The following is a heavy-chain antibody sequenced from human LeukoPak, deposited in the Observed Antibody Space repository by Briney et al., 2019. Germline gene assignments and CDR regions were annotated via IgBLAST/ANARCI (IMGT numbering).Heavy chain of an antibody. Sequence: PGRSLRLSCAASGFTFDDYAMHWVRQAPGKGLEWVSGISWNSGSIGYADSVKGRFTISRDNAKNSLYLQLNSLRAEDTALYYCAKVEGAAAGYYFDYWGQGTLVTVSS. J-gene: IGHJ4*02. D-gene: IGHD6-13*01. V-gene: IGHV3-9*01. CDR1: GFTFDDYA. CDR2: ISWNSGSI. CDR3: AKVEGAAAGYYFDY.